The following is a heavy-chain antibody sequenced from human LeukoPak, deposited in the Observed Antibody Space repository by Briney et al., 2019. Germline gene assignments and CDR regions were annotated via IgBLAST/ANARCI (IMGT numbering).Heavy chain of an antibody. Sequence: ASVKVSCKASGYTFTGYDINWVRQATGQGLEWMGWMNPNSGNTGYAQKFQGRVTMTRNTSISTAYMELSSLRSEDTAVYYCARADSSSWYGPYLFDYWGQGTLVTVSS. V-gene: IGHV1-8*01. CDR1: GYTFTGYD. CDR2: MNPNSGNT. J-gene: IGHJ4*02. D-gene: IGHD6-13*01. CDR3: ARADSSSWYGPYLFDY.